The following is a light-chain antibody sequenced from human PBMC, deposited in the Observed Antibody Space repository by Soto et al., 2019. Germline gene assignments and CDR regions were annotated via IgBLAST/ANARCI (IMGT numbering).Light chain of an antibody. Sequence: QSVLTQPPSASGTPGQRVTISCSGSSSNIGSNTVSWYQQLPGTAPKLLIYGNINRPSGVPDRFSGSKSGTSASLAITGLQADDEADYYCQSYDRSLSSPIFGGGTKLTVL. CDR3: QSYDRSLSSPI. CDR2: GNI. V-gene: IGLV1-44*01. J-gene: IGLJ2*01. CDR1: SSNIGSNT.